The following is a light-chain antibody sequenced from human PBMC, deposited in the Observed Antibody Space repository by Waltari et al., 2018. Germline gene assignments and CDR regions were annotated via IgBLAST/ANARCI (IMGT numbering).Light chain of an antibody. CDR2: DVS. V-gene: IGLV2-14*03. CDR3: SSYTRSAPRGM. CDR1: SSDVGAYNY. J-gene: IGLJ3*02. Sequence: QSALTQPASVSGSPGQSITISCTGTSSDVGAYNYVSWYQQHPGKAPKLMIYDVSNRSSGIFKRFSGSKSGNTASLTISGLQAEDEADYDCSSYTRSAPRGMFVGGTKLTVL.